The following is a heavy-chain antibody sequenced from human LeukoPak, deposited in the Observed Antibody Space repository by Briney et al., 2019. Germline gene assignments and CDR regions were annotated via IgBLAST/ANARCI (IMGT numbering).Heavy chain of an antibody. CDR2: ICPDGTVT. J-gene: IGHJ4*02. Sequence: GGSLRLSCAASGFTFSTYCMHWVRQAPGKGPMWVSRICPDGTVTNYADSVKARFIISRDNARNTVYLQINSLRVEDTAVYYCVRDFRSADYWGQGTLVTVSS. V-gene: IGHV3-74*01. CDR3: VRDFRSADY. CDR1: GFTFSTYC.